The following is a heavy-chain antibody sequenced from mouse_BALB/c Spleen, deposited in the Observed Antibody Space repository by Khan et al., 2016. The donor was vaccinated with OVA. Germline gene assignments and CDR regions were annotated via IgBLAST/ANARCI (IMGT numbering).Heavy chain of an antibody. D-gene: IGHD1-1*02. CDR3: TRSGYGAFAY. Sequence: QVQLKESGDELVKPGASVRLSCKASGYTFTSYYLYWVKQRPGQGLEWIGDINPSNGGTNFNEKFKTKAILTVDKSSRTAYMQLSSLTSEDSAVYYCTRSGYGAFAYWGQGTLVTVSA. J-gene: IGHJ3*01. CDR2: INPSNGGT. V-gene: IGHV1S81*02. CDR1: GYTFTSYY.